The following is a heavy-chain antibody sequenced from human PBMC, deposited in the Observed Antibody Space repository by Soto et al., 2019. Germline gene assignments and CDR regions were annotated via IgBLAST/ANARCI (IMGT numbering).Heavy chain of an antibody. Sequence: PSETLSLTCAVSGYSISSGYYWGWIRQPPGKGLEWIGSIYHSGSTYYNPSLKSRVTISVDTSKNQFSLKLSSVTAADTAVYYCARGGAPYCTNGVCSSYFDYWGQGTLVTVSS. CDR1: GYSISSGYY. CDR3: ARGGAPYCTNGVCSSYFDY. CDR2: IYHSGST. J-gene: IGHJ4*02. V-gene: IGHV4-38-2*01. D-gene: IGHD2-8*01.